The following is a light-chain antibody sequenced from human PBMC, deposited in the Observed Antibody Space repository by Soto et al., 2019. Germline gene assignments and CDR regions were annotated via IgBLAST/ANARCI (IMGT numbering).Light chain of an antibody. CDR1: QSVRSY. Sequence: EIVLTQSPATLSLSPGERATLSCRASQSVRSYLAWYQQKPGQAPRLLIYDASNRATGIPARFSGSGSGTDFTLTISSLEPEDFAVYYCQQRSIWPPYTFGQGTKVDIK. CDR2: DAS. J-gene: IGKJ2*01. CDR3: QQRSIWPPYT. V-gene: IGKV3-11*01.